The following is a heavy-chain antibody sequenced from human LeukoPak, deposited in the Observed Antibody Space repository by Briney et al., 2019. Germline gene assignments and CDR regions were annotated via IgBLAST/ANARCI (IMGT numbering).Heavy chain of an antibody. CDR1: GFTFSSYA. V-gene: IGHV3-23*01. Sequence: GGSLRLSCAASGFTFSSYAMCWVRQAPGKGLEWVSAISGSGGSTYYADSVKGRFTISRDNSKNTLYLQMNSLRAEDTAVYYCGYDILTGYPNPFDYWGQGTLVTVSS. CDR2: ISGSGGST. J-gene: IGHJ4*02. D-gene: IGHD3-9*01. CDR3: GYDILTGYPNPFDY.